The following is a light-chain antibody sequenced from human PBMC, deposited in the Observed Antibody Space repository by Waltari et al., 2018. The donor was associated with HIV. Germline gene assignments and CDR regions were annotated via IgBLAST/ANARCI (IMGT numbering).Light chain of an antibody. CDR1: QDISRS. J-gene: IGKJ3*01. V-gene: IGKV1-8*01. CDR3: QQYHSFHYI. Sequence: ALRMTQSPPSLSASVGDRVTITCRASQDISRSLAWYQQQPGRAPRLLIHTASTLQSGVPLRFGGSGSGTDFTLTISCLQSEDVATYYCQQYHSFHYIFGPGTKVDIK. CDR2: TAS.